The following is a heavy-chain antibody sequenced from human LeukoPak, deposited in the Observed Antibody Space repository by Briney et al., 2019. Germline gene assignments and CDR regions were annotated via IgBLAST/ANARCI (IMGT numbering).Heavy chain of an antibody. V-gene: IGHV4-59*01. D-gene: IGHD3-22*01. J-gene: IGHJ4*02. CDR1: GGSMSSYY. Sequence: SETLSLTCTVSGGSMSSYYWSWLRQPPGQGLEWIGHMYYSGSTNYNPSLKSRVTISVDTSKNQFSLRLSSVTAADTAVYYCARNYDNSGYTAFGYWGRGTLVTVSS. CDR3: ARNYDNSGYTAFGY. CDR2: MYYSGST.